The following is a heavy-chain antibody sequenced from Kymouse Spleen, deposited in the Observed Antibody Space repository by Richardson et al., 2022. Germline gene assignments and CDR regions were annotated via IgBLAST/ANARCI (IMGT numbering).Heavy chain of an antibody. V-gene: IGHV4-39*01. D-gene: IGHD1-26*01. CDR1: GGSISSSSYY. CDR3: ARHPGANLFDP. CDR2: IYYSGST. Sequence: QLQLQESGPGLVKPSETLSLTCTVSGGSISSSSYYWGWIRQPPGKGLEWIGSIYYSGSTYYNPSLKSRVTISVDTSKNQFSLKLSSVTAADTAVYYCARHPGANLFDPWGQGTLVTVSS. J-gene: IGHJ5*02.